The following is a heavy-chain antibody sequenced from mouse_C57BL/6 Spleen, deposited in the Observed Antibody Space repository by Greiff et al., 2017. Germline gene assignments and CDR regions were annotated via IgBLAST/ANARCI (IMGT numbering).Heavy chain of an antibody. CDR2: ISYDGSN. Sequence: EVKLEESGPGLVKPSQSLSLTCSVTGYSITSGYYWNWIRQFPGNKLEWMGYISYDGSNNYNPSLKNRISITRDTSKNQFFLKLNSVTTEDTATYYGARAYSNYEFAYWGQGTLVTVSA. CDR3: ARAYSNYEFAY. J-gene: IGHJ3*01. D-gene: IGHD2-5*01. CDR1: GYSITSGYY. V-gene: IGHV3-6*01.